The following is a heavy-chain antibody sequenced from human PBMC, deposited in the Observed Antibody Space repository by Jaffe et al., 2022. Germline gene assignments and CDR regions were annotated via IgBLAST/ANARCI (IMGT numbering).Heavy chain of an antibody. D-gene: IGHD3-10*01. Sequence: QVQLQESGPGLVKPSETLSLTCAVSGYSISSGYYWGWIRQPPGKGLEWIGSIYHSGSTYYNPSLKSRVTISVDTSKNQFSLKLSSVTAADTAVYYCARHTIYAGSGSGSYDFDYWGQGTLVTVSS. CDR3: ARHTIYAGSGSGSYDFDY. CDR1: GYSISSGYY. CDR2: IYHSGST. J-gene: IGHJ4*02. V-gene: IGHV4-38-2*01.